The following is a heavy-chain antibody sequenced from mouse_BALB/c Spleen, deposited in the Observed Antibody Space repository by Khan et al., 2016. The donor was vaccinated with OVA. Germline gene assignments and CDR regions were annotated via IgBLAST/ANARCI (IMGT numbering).Heavy chain of an antibody. Sequence: VQLQQSGPELVKPGASVKMSCEASGYTFTSYVIHWVKQKPGQGLEWIGYIYPFNDDTKYNEKFKGKATLTSDTSSSTAYMELRSLTSEDSAGYCCAKNYRYGVYFDYWGQGTTLTVSS. CDR1: GYTFTSYV. CDR3: AKNYRYGVYFDY. V-gene: IGHV1S136*01. D-gene: IGHD2-14*01. J-gene: IGHJ2*01. CDR2: IYPFNDDT.